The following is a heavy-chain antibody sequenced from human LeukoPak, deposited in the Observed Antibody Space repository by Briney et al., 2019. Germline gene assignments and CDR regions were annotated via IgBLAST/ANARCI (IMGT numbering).Heavy chain of an antibody. V-gene: IGHV1-69*05. CDR3: ARVVRYSSSPSSYYYYMDV. Sequence: SVKVSCKASGGTFTSYAISWVRQAPGQGLEWMGGIIPIFGTANYAQKFQGRVTITTDESTSTAYMELSSLRSEDTAVYYCARVVRYSSSPSSYYYYMDVWGKGTTVTVSS. J-gene: IGHJ6*03. CDR2: IIPIFGTA. D-gene: IGHD6-6*01. CDR1: GGTFTSYA.